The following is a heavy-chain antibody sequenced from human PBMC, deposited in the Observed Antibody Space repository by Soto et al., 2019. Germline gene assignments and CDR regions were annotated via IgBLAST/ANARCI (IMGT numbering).Heavy chain of an antibody. D-gene: IGHD3-3*01. CDR1: GVSISSGDYY. V-gene: IGHV4-30-4*02. CDR3: ARDRDDFWSGYNYQNAFDI. J-gene: IGHJ3*02. Sequence: SETLSLTCTVSGVSISSGDYYWSWIRQPPGKCLEWIGYIYYSENTYSNPSLKSRVAISRDNSKNTLYLEMNSLRAEDTAVYYCARDRDDFWSGYNYQNAFDIWGQGTMVTVSS. CDR2: IYYSENT.